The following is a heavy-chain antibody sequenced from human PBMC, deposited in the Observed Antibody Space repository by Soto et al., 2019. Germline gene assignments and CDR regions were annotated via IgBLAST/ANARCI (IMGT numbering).Heavy chain of an antibody. J-gene: IGHJ5*02. D-gene: IGHD3-3*01. CDR1: GGAISGYY. Sequence: SETLSLTCTVSGGAISGYYWTWIRQSAGKGLEWIGRIYSSGGTKYNPSLQSRVTMSLDTSKNQFSLRLTSVTAADTAVYYCARGQRFSASFDPWGQETVVTVSS. V-gene: IGHV4-4*07. CDR2: IYSSGGT. CDR3: ARGQRFSASFDP.